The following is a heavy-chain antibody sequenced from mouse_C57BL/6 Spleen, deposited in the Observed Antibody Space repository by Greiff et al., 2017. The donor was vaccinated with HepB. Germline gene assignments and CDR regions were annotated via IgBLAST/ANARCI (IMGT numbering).Heavy chain of an antibody. CDR1: GFTFSDYY. Sequence: VQLKESEGGLVQPGSSMKLSCTASGFTFSDYYMAWVRQVPEKGLEWVANINYDGSSTYYLDSLKSRFIISRDNAKNILYLQMSSLKSEDTATYYCARDGGTGWYFDVWGTGTTVTVSS. V-gene: IGHV5-16*01. CDR3: ARDGGTGWYFDV. D-gene: IGHD4-1*01. J-gene: IGHJ1*03. CDR2: INYDGSST.